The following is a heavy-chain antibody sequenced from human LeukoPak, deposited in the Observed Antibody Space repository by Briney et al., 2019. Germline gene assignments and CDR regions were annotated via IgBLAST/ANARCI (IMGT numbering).Heavy chain of an antibody. Sequence: PGGSLRLSCVASGFTFSSYGMHWVRQAPGRGLEWVAVISYDGSNEYYADSVKGRFTISRDNSKNTVYMQMNSLRVEDTAVYYCAKEDYYGSGSYLGYWGQGTPVTVSS. CDR1: GFTFSSYG. CDR2: ISYDGSNE. V-gene: IGHV3-30*18. D-gene: IGHD3-10*01. CDR3: AKEDYYGSGSYLGY. J-gene: IGHJ4*02.